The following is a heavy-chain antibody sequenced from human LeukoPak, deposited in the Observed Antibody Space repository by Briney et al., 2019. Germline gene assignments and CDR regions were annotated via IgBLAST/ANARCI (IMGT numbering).Heavy chain of an antibody. CDR2: ITSSGGTI. CDR1: GFIFSDYY. CDR3: ARAPLQSREVDY. J-gene: IGHJ4*02. V-gene: IGHV3-11*01. Sequence: NPGGSLRLSCAASGFIFSDYYMSWLREAPGEGVGWVSYITSSGGTIYYADFVKGRFTISRDNAKNSLYLQMNSLRAEDTAVYYCARAPLQSREVDYWGQGTLVTVSS.